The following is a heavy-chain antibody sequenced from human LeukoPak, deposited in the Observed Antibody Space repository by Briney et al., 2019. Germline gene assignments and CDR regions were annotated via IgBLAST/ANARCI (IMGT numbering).Heavy chain of an antibody. CDR3: ARQDYGGNSDQFDY. CDR2: IYYSGST. CDR1: GGSISSSSYY. V-gene: IGHV4-39*01. Sequence: SETLSLTCTVSGGSISSSSYYWGWIRQPPGKGLEWIGSIYYSGSTYYNPSLKSRVTISVDTSKNQSSLKLSSVTAADTAVYYCARQDYGGNSDQFDYWGQGTLVTVSS. D-gene: IGHD4-23*01. J-gene: IGHJ4*02.